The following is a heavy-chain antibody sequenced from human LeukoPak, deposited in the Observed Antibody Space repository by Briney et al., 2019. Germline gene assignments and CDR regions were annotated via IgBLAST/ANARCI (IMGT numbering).Heavy chain of an antibody. Sequence: ASVKVSCKASGYTFTGYYMHWVRQATGQGLEWMGWINPNSGGTNYAQKFQGRVTMTRDTSISTAYMELSRLRSDDTAVYYCARGLFHSSSSTLWYWGQGTLVTVSS. D-gene: IGHD6-6*01. CDR2: INPNSGGT. J-gene: IGHJ4*02. V-gene: IGHV1-2*02. CDR1: GYTFTGYY. CDR3: ARGLFHSSSSTLWY.